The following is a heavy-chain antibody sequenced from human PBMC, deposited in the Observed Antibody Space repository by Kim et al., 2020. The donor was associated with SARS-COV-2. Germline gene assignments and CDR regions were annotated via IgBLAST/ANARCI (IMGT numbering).Heavy chain of an antibody. J-gene: IGHJ4*02. V-gene: IGHV4-31*03. D-gene: IGHD4-17*01. CDR3: ARALIGDYDGLYYFDY. CDR1: GGSISSGGYY. CDR2: IYYSGST. Sequence: SETLSLTCTVSGGSISSGGYYWSWIRQHPGKGLEWIGYIYYSGSTYYNPSLKSRVTISVDTSKNQFSLKLSSVTAADTAVYYCARALIGDYDGLYYFDYWGQGTLVTVSS.